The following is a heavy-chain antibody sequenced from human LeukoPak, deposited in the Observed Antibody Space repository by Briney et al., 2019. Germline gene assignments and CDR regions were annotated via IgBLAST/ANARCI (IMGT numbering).Heavy chain of an antibody. CDR3: ATGVVLGGGYNSGYFDY. D-gene: IGHD5-24*01. CDR2: INLSGGST. V-gene: IGHV1-46*01. CDR1: GYTFTSNY. Sequence: ASVKVSCKASGYTFTSNYMHWVRQAPGQGLEWMGIINLSGGSTNYAQKFQGRVTMTRDTSTSTVYMELSSLRSEDTAVYYCATGVVLGGGYNSGYFDYWGQGTLVTVSS. J-gene: IGHJ4*02.